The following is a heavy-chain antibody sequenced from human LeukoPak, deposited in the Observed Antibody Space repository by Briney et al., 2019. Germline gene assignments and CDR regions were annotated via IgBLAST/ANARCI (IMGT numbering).Heavy chain of an antibody. J-gene: IGHJ4*02. CDR1: GFPFSSYG. CDR3: AKDSRGYQDYFDY. Sequence: QPGGSLRLSCAASGFPFSSYGMSWVRQAPGNGLEWVSVISGSGGSTYYAASVKGRFTISRDNSKNTLYLQMNSLRAEDTAVYYCAKDSRGYQDYFDYWGQGTQVTVSS. D-gene: IGHD3-22*01. CDR2: ISGSGGST. V-gene: IGHV3-23*01.